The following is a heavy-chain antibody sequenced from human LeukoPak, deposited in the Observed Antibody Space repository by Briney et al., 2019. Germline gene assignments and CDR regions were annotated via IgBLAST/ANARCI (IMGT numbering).Heavy chain of an antibody. Sequence: GPVKVSCKASGYTFTSYYMHWVRQAPGQGLEWMGIINPSGGSTSYAQKFQGRVTMTRDTSTSTVYMELSSLRSEDTAVYYCARDVSHRLFYDSSGYYILFDYWGQGTLVTVSS. V-gene: IGHV1-46*01. D-gene: IGHD3-22*01. CDR3: ARDVSHRLFYDSSGYYILFDY. CDR1: GYTFTSYY. J-gene: IGHJ4*02. CDR2: INPSGGST.